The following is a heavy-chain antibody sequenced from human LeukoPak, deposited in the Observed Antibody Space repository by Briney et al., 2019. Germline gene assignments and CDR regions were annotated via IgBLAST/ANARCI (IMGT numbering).Heavy chain of an antibody. CDR1: GFTFSSYA. CDR3: AKTQYSSGWYNWYFDL. V-gene: IGHV3-23*01. D-gene: IGHD6-19*01. Sequence: GGSLRLSCAASGFTFSSYAMSWVRQAPGKGLEWVSAISGSGGSTYYADSVKGRFTISRDNSKNMLYLQMNSLRAEDTAVYYCAKTQYSSGWYNWYFDLWGRGTLVTVSS. J-gene: IGHJ2*01. CDR2: ISGSGGST.